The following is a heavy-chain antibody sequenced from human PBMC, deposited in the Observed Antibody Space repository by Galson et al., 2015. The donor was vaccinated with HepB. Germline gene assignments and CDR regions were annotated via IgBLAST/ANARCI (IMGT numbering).Heavy chain of an antibody. J-gene: IGHJ4*02. V-gene: IGHV3-23*01. Sequence: SLRLSCAASGFTFSSYAMSWVRQAPGKGLEWVSAISGSGGSTYYADSVKGRFTISRDNSKNTLYLQMNSLRAEDTAVYYCAKFSIAAANRGVSIDYWGQGTLVTVSS. D-gene: IGHD6-13*01. CDR3: AKFSIAAANRGVSIDY. CDR1: GFTFSSYA. CDR2: ISGSGGST.